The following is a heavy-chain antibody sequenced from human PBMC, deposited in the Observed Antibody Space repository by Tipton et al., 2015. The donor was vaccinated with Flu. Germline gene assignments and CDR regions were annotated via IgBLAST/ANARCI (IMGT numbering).Heavy chain of an antibody. CDR3: ARGGQIIYFQH. Sequence: GSLRLSCAASGFTFSSYSMNWVRQAPGKGLEWVSSISSSSSYIYYADSVKGRFTISRDNAKNSLYLQMNSLRAEDTAVYYCARGGQIIYFQHWGQGTLVTVSS. D-gene: IGHD5-12*01. CDR2: ISSSSSYI. V-gene: IGHV3-21*01. J-gene: IGHJ1*01. CDR1: GFTFSSYS.